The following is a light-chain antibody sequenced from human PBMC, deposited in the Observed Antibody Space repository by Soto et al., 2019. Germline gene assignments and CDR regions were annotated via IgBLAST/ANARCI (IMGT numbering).Light chain of an antibody. Sequence: EIVLTQSPGTLSLSPGERATLSCRASQSVSSSFLAWFQQKPGQAPRLLIYGASSRATGIPDRFSGSGSGTDFTLTISRLEPEDFAVYYCPQYSSSPLTFGQGTRLEIK. V-gene: IGKV3-20*01. CDR3: PQYSSSPLT. J-gene: IGKJ5*01. CDR1: QSVSSSF. CDR2: GAS.